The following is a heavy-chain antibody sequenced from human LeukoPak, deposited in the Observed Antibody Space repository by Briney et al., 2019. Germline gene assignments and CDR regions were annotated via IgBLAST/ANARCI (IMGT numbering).Heavy chain of an antibody. CDR3: AKDFWPQPYYFDY. J-gene: IGHJ4*02. CDR2: ISWNSGSI. CDR1: GFTFDDYA. V-gene: IGHV3-9*01. Sequence: PGGSLRLSCAASGFTFDDYAMHWVRHAPGKGLEWVSGISWNSGSIGYADSVKGRFTISRDNAKNSLYLQMNSLRAEDTALYYCAKDFWPQPYYFDYWGQGTLVTVSS.